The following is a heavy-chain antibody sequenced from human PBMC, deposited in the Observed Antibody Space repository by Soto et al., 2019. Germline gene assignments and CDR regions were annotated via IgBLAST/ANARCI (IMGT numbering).Heavy chain of an antibody. CDR2: INYRETT. V-gene: IGHV4-31*03. J-gene: IGHJ5*01. D-gene: IGHD6-13*01. CDR3: ARASATGTRWFDS. CDR1: GGSFNSGAYY. Sequence: SETLSLTCTVSGGSFNSGAYYWSWIRQLPGKGLEWIGYINYRETTYYNPSLKSRVTISRDPSKRQFSMRVNSVTAADTAVYYCARASATGTRWFDSWGQGTKVTVYS.